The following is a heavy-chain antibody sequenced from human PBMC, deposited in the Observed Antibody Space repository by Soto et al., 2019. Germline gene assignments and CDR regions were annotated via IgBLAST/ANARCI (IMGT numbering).Heavy chain of an antibody. D-gene: IGHD4-17*01. J-gene: IGHJ4*02. CDR1: GGSFSGYY. Sequence: SETLSLTCAVYGGSFSGYYWSWIRQPPGKGLEWIGEINHSGSTNYNPSLKSRVTISVDTSKNQFSLKLSSVTAADTAVYYCASSTTGTTVDYWGKGTLVPVSP. V-gene: IGHV4-34*09. CDR2: INHSGST. CDR3: ASSTTGTTVDY.